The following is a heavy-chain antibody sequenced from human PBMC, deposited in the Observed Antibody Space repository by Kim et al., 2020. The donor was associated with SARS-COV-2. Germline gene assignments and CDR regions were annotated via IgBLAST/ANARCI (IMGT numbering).Heavy chain of an antibody. CDR3: AKSGSGSYPRLYDY. D-gene: IGHD1-26*01. Sequence: GGSLRLSCAASGFTFSSYGMHWVRQAPGKGLEWVAVISYDGSNKYYADSVKGRFTISRDNSKNTLYLQMNSLRAEDTAVYYCAKSGSGSYPRLYDYWGQGTLVTVSS. V-gene: IGHV3-30*18. CDR1: GFTFSSYG. J-gene: IGHJ4*02. CDR2: ISYDGSNK.